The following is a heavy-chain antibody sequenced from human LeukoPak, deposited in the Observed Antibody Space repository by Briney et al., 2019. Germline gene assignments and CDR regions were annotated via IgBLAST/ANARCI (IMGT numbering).Heavy chain of an antibody. V-gene: IGHV7-4-1*02. Sequence: ASVKVSCKASGYTFTSYVMNWVRQAPGQGLEWMGWINTNTGNPTYAQGFTGRFVFSLDTSVSPAYLQISSLKAEDTAVYYCARTSSYSSSSPFDYWGQGTLVTVSS. CDR1: GYTFTSYV. J-gene: IGHJ4*02. CDR2: INTNTGNP. D-gene: IGHD6-6*01. CDR3: ARTSSYSSSSPFDY.